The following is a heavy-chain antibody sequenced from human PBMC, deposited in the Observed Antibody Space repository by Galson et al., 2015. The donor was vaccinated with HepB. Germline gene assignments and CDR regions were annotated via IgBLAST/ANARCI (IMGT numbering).Heavy chain of an antibody. Sequence: SLRLSCAASGFTFSDYYMSWIRQAPGKGLEWVSYISSSSSYTNYADSVKGRFTISRDNAKNSLYPQMNSLRAEDTAVYYCAREFPSLDYGGNGQLFDYWGQGTLVTVSS. CDR2: ISSSSSYT. V-gene: IGHV3-11*05. D-gene: IGHD4-23*01. CDR3: AREFPSLDYGGNGQLFDY. CDR1: GFTFSDYY. J-gene: IGHJ4*02.